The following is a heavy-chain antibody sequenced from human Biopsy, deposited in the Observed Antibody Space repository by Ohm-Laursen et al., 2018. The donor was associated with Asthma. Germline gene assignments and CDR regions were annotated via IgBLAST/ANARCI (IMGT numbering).Heavy chain of an antibody. V-gene: IGHV3-30-3*01. CDR2: ISYDGSSI. D-gene: IGHD6-19*01. J-gene: IGHJ4*02. CDR3: AREGVAGTHIED. CDR1: GFSFGDYW. Sequence: SLRLSCAASGFSFGDYWMSWVRQVPGKGLEWVAVISYDGSSIYYADSVKGRFTISRDNSKNTLSLQMNSLTAEDTAVYYCAREGVAGTHIEDWGQGTLVTVSS.